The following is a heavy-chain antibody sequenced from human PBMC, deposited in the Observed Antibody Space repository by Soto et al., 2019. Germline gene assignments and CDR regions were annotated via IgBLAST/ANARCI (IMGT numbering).Heavy chain of an antibody. D-gene: IGHD2-2*01. CDR1: GFTFSSYV. CDR3: VREALAYCSSASCYGMDV. Sequence: QVQLVESGGGVVQPGRSLRLSCAASGFTFSSYVVYWVRQAPGKGLELVSVISYDGSNKYYVDSVKGRLTISRDNSNNTLYLQTNSLRAEDTAVYYCVREALAYCSSASCYGMDVWGQGTTVTVS. J-gene: IGHJ6*02. V-gene: IGHV3-30-3*01. CDR2: ISYDGSNK.